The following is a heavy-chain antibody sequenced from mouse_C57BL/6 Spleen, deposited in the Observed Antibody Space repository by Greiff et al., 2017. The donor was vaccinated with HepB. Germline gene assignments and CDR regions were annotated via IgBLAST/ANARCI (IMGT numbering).Heavy chain of an antibody. V-gene: IGHV2-2*01. CDR1: GFSLTSYG. D-gene: IGHD2-5*01. CDR3: ATLSYYSKDWYFDV. J-gene: IGHJ1*03. Sequence: QVQLKESGPGLVQPSQSLSITCTVSGFSLTSYGVHWVRQSPGKGLEWLGVIWSGGSTDYNAAFISRLSISKDNSKSQVFFKMNSLQADDTAIYYCATLSYYSKDWYFDVWGTGTTVTVSS. CDR2: IWSGGST.